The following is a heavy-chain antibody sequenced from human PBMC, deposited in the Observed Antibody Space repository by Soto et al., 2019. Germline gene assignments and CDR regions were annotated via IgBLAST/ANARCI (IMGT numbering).Heavy chain of an antibody. CDR3: ARDLAAAGDGLDV. CDR2: VYQSGST. V-gene: IGHV4-4*02. Sequence: SETLSLTCAVSGYSISNSHWWRWVRQPPGKGLEWIGEVYQSGSTNYNPSLKSRVTISVDKSKNHFSLKLSSVTAADTAVYYCARDLAAAGDGLDVWGQGTTVTVSS. D-gene: IGHD6-13*01. CDR1: GYSISNSHW. J-gene: IGHJ6*02.